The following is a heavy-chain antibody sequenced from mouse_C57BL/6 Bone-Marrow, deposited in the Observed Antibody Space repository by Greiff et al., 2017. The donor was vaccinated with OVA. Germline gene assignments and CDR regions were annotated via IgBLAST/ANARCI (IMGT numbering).Heavy chain of an antibody. V-gene: IGHV5-17*01. CDR3: ARDSFTGGY. Sequence: EVMLVESGGGLVKPGGSLKLSCAASGFTFSDYGMHWVRQAPEKGLEWVAYISSGSSTIYYADTVKGRFTISRDNAKNTLFLQMTSLRSEDTAMYYCARDSFTGGYWGQGTTLTVSS. CDR2: ISSGSSTI. J-gene: IGHJ2*01. D-gene: IGHD2-12*01. CDR1: GFTFSDYG.